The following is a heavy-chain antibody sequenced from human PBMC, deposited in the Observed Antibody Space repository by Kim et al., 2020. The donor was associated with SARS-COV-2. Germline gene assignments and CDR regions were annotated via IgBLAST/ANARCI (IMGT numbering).Heavy chain of an antibody. J-gene: IGHJ4*02. CDR3: TTEKKHYNFWSGYGTGVDY. CDR1: GFTFSDAW. D-gene: IGHD3-3*01. Sequence: GGSLRLSCAASGFTFSDAWMGWVRQASGKGLEWVGHIKSKSDGETTNSPAPVKGRFAISRDDSKNMLYLQMNSLKTEDTAVYYWTTEKKHYNFWSGYGTGVDYWGRGTLVTVSS. CDR2: IKSKSDGETT. V-gene: IGHV3-15*01.